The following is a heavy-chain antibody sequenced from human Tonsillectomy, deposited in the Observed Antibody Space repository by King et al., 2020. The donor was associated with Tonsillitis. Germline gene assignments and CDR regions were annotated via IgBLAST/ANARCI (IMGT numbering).Heavy chain of an antibody. D-gene: IGHD1-26*01. CDR2: IIANNGNT. CDR1: GYRFTNYG. Sequence: VQLVESGAEVKKPGASVKVSCKASGYRFTNYGVSWVRQAPGQGLEWMGWIIANNGNTNYAQKLQGRVTMTIDTTTSTAYMELRRLRSDDTAVYYCRIVGGTTDHYMDVWGNGTTVTVSS. J-gene: IGHJ6*03. CDR3: RIVGGTTDHYMDV. V-gene: IGHV1-18*01.